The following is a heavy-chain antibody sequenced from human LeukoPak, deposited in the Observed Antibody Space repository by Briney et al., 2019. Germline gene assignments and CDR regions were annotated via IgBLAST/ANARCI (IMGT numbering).Heavy chain of an antibody. D-gene: IGHD3-22*01. CDR3: ARRYDSSGYFTY. Sequence: GESLKISCKGSGYRFTDYWIAWVRQMPGKGLEWMGIIYPGDSDTRYSPSFQGQVTISADKSISTAYLQWSSLKASDTAMYYCARRYDSSGYFTYWGQGTLVTVSS. V-gene: IGHV5-51*01. J-gene: IGHJ4*02. CDR1: GYRFTDYW. CDR2: IYPGDSDT.